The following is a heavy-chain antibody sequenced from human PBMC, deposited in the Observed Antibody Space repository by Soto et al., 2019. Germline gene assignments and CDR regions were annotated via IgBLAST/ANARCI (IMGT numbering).Heavy chain of an antibody. J-gene: IGHJ4*02. Sequence: SQTLSLTCAISGDSVSSTSTAWSWIRQSPSRGLEWLGRTYYRSNWYFDYAVSVKSRITINPDTSRNQFSLQLNSVTPDDTAVYYCARGSYYSGWVWGQGTPVTVSP. CDR3: ARGSYYSGWV. D-gene: IGHD6-19*01. CDR2: TYYRSNWYF. CDR1: GDSVSSTSTA. V-gene: IGHV6-1*01.